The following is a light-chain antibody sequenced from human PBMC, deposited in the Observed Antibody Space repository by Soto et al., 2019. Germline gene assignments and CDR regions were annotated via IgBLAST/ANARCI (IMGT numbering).Light chain of an antibody. V-gene: IGLV2-14*01. CDR1: SSDVGGYDF. Sequence: QSALTQPASVSGSPGQSITISCTGTSSDVGGYDFVSWYQQHPGKAPKVMIYDVSNRPSGVSNRFSGSKSGSTASLTISGLQAEDEADYYCCSYTSSDTYVFGTGTKLTVL. CDR3: CSYTSSDTYV. CDR2: DVS. J-gene: IGLJ1*01.